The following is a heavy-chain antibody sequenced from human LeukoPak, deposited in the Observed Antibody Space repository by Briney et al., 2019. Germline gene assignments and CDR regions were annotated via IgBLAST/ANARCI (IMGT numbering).Heavy chain of an antibody. J-gene: IGHJ6*02. CDR1: GGSISSYY. CDR2: IYYSGST. D-gene: IGHD3-10*01. Sequence: PSETLSLTCTVSGGSISSYYWTWIRQPPGKGLEWIGYIYYSGSTPYNPSLNSRVTISMDTSKNHFSLKLSSVTAADTAIYYCARTSRHFYGSGSNLTPWPADMDVWGQGTKVTVSS. V-gene: IGHV4-59*01. CDR3: ARTSRHFYGSGSNLTPWPADMDV.